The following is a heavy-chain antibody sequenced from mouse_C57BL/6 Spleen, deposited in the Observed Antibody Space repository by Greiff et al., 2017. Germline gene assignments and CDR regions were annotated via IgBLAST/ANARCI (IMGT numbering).Heavy chain of an antibody. D-gene: IGHD1-1*02. Sequence: QVQLKQPGAELVKPGASVKLSCKASGYTFTSYWMHWVKQRPGQGLEWIGMIHPNSGSTNYNEKFKSKATLTVDKSSSTAYMQLSSLTSEDSAVYYCAREVADYYAMDYWGQGTSVTVSS. CDR3: AREVADYYAMDY. V-gene: IGHV1-64*01. J-gene: IGHJ4*01. CDR2: IHPNSGST. CDR1: GYTFTSYW.